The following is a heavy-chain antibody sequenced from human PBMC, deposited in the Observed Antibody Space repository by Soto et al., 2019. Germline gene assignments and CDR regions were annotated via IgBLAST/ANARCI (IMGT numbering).Heavy chain of an antibody. Sequence: PGGSLRLSCAASGVTFSGYAMHWVRQAPGKGLEWVAVISYDGSNKYYADSVKGRFTISRDNSKNTLYLQMNGLRPEDAAVYYCARDQYDILTGPNYWGQGTLVTVSS. CDR1: GVTFSGYA. V-gene: IGHV3-30-3*01. CDR3: ARDQYDILTGPNY. D-gene: IGHD3-9*01. CDR2: ISYDGSNK. J-gene: IGHJ4*02.